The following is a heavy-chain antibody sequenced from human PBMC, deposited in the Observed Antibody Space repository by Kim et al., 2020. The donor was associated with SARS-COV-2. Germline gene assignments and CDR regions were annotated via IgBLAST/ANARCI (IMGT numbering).Heavy chain of an antibody. J-gene: IGHJ2*01. CDR3: ARGRGDGYNVLGGHDWYFDL. CDR2: IGTAGDT. V-gene: IGHV3-13*01. Sequence: GGSLRLSCAASGFTFSSYDMHWVRQATGKGLEWVSAIGTAGDTYYPGSVKGRFTISRENAKNSLYLQMNSLRAGDTAVYYCARGRGDGYNVLGGHDWYFDLWGSGTLVTVSS. D-gene: IGHD5-12*01. CDR1: GFTFSSYD.